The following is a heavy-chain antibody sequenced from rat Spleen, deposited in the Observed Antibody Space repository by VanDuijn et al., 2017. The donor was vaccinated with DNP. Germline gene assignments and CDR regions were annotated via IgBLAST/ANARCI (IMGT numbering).Heavy chain of an antibody. CDR1: GYSITSSYR. CDR3: ARWPGYNPPYAMDA. CDR2: VNSAGTT. V-gene: IGHV3-3*01. D-gene: IGHD1-4*01. J-gene: IGHJ2*01. Sequence: EVQLQESGPGLVKPSQSLSLTCSVTGYSITSSYRWNWIRKIPGNKLEWMGSVNSAGTTNYNPSHKSRISITRDTSENQFFLQINSVNTDDTATYYCARWPGYNPPYAMDAWGQGVMVTVSS.